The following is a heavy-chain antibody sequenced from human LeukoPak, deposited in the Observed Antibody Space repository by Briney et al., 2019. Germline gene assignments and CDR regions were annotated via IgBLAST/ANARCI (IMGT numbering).Heavy chain of an antibody. D-gene: IGHD5-24*01. J-gene: IGHJ2*01. CDR1: GGSFSGYY. Sequence: SDTLALTCAVYGGSFSGYYWSWFRQPPAKGLDWIGEINHSGSTNYNPSLKSRVTISVDTSKNQFSLKLSSVTAADTAVYYCARGLSRDGYKTLPRWYFDLWGRGTLVTVSS. CDR2: INHSGST. V-gene: IGHV4-34*01. CDR3: ARGLSRDGYKTLPRWYFDL.